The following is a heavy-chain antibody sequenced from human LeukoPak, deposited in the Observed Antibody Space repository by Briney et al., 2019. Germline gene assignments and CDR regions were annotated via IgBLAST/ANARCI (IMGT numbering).Heavy chain of an antibody. CDR3: ARSRGYRMVSLIGY. D-gene: IGHD3-10*01. V-gene: IGHV3-23*01. J-gene: IGHJ4*02. CDR2: ISGSGGST. Sequence: GSLRLPCAASGFTFSSYAMSWVRQAPGKGLEWVSAISGSGGSTYYADSVKGRFTISRDNSKNTLYLQMNSLRAEDTAVYYCARSRGYRMVSLIGYWGQGTLVTVSS. CDR1: GFTFSSYA.